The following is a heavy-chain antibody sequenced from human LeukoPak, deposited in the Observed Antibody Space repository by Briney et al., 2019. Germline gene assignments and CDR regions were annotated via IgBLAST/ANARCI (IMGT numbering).Heavy chain of an antibody. CDR2: ISSTDSYI. D-gene: IGHD6-19*01. Sequence: EGSLRLSCAASGFTFSSYSMNWARQAPGKGLEWVSSISSTDSYIYYADSVKGRFTISRDNAKSSLYLQVNSLRAEDTAVYFCARESVAGISFDYWGQGTLVTVSS. CDR3: ARESVAGISFDY. CDR1: GFTFSSYS. V-gene: IGHV3-21*01. J-gene: IGHJ4*02.